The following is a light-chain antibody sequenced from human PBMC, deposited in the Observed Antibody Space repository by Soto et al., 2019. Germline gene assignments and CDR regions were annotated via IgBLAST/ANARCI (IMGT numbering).Light chain of an antibody. CDR2: GAS. J-gene: IGKJ3*01. CDR3: QQYNNWPPFT. CDR1: QSVGSN. V-gene: IGKV3-15*01. Sequence: EIVMTQSPATLSVSPGDRATLSCRASQSVGSNLAWYQQKPGQAPRLLIYGASTRATGIPARFSGSGSGTEFTLTISSLQSEDFAVYYCQQYNNWPPFTFGPGTKVDIK.